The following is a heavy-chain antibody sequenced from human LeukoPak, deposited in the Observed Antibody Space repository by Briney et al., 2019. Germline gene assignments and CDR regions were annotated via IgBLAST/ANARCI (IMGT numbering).Heavy chain of an antibody. Sequence: ASVKVSCKASGYTXTGYYMHGVRQAPGQGLEWMGIINPSGGSTSYAQKFQGRVTMTRDTSTSKVYMELSSLRSEDTAVYYCARVRSTYYDSSGYCDYWGQGTLVTVSS. CDR2: INPSGGST. J-gene: IGHJ4*02. D-gene: IGHD3-22*01. CDR3: ARVRSTYYDSSGYCDY. V-gene: IGHV1-46*01. CDR1: GYTXTGYY.